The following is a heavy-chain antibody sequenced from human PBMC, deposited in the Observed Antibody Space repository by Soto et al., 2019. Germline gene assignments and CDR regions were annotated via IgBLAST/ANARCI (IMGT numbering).Heavy chain of an antibody. CDR3: ARRTYYDILTGYYSGAFDI. J-gene: IGHJ3*02. D-gene: IGHD3-9*01. CDR2: IFYSGST. Sequence: SETLSLTCTVSGDSINNDYWSWIRQPPGRGLEWIGYIFYSGSTNYNPSLKSRVTMSVDRSKNHFSLKLSSVTAADTAVYYCARRTYYDILTGYYSGAFDIWGQGTMVTVSS. V-gene: IGHV4-59*08. CDR1: GDSINNDY.